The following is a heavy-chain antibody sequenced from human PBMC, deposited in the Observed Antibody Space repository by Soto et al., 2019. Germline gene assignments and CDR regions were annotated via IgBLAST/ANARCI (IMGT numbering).Heavy chain of an antibody. V-gene: IGHV4-34*01. CDR1: GGSFSGYY. J-gene: IGHJ6*03. CDR3: ARGITVAYYYCYYMDV. Sequence: QVQLQQWGAGLLKPSETLSLTCAVYGGSFSGYYWSWIRQPPGKGLEWIGEINHSGSTNYNRSLKSRVTISADTSKHQFSLVLRSVTAAVTAVYYCARGITVAYYYCYYMDVWGKGTTVTVSS. D-gene: IGHD3-10*01. CDR2: INHSGST.